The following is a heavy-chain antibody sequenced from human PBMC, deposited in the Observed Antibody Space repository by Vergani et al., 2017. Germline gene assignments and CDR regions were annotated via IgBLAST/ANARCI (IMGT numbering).Heavy chain of an antibody. CDR2: ISGSGGST. V-gene: IGHV3-23*01. Sequence: EVQLLESGGGLVQPGGSLRLSCAASGLTFSSYAMSWVRQAPGKGLEWVSAISGSGGSTYYADSVKGRFTISRDNSKNTLYLQVNSLRVEDTAVYYCAKGSGTYYNDRAYFDYWGQGTLVTVSS. D-gene: IGHD3-10*01. CDR3: AKGSGTYYNDRAYFDY. J-gene: IGHJ4*02. CDR1: GLTFSSYA.